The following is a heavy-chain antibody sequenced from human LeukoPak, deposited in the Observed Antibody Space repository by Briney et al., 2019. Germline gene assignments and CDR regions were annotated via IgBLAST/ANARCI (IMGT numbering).Heavy chain of an antibody. CDR2: ISGDGGGT. D-gene: IGHD1-26*01. J-gene: IGHJ4*02. V-gene: IGHV3-43*02. Sequence: GGSLTLSCAASGFTFDDYAMHWVRQAPGKGLQWVSLISGDGGGTYHADPVKRLFTISGDNSKHSLYLQMHSLKTEDTAVYFCAKDKYYRTGTYRELDYWGQGTLVTVSS. CDR3: AKDKYYRTGTYRELDY. CDR1: GFTFDDYA.